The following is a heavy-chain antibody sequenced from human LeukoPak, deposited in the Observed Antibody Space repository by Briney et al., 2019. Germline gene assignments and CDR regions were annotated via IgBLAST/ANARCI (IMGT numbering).Heavy chain of an antibody. CDR2: ISSSSSYI. CDR1: GFTFSSYS. Sequence: GGSLRLSCAASGFTFSSYSMNWVRQAPGKGLEWVSSISSSSSYIYYADPVKGRFTISRDNAKNSLYLQMNSLRAEDTAVYYCARGYYYDSRRFYYFDYWGQGTLVTVSS. J-gene: IGHJ4*02. CDR3: ARGYYYDSRRFYYFDY. D-gene: IGHD3-22*01. V-gene: IGHV3-21*01.